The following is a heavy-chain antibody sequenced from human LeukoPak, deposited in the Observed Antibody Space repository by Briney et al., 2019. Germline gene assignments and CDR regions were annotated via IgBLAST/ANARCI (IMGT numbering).Heavy chain of an antibody. CDR2: ISYDGSNK. CDR1: GFTFSSYG. Sequence: PGRSLRLSCAASGFTFSSYGMHWVRQAPGKGLEWVAVISYDGSNKYYADSVKGRFTISRDNSKNTLYLQMNSLRGEDTAVYYCAEVTRRPVVPAAILRSFDYCGQGTLVTLSS. CDR3: AEVTRRPVVPAAILRSFDY. J-gene: IGHJ4*02. V-gene: IGHV3-30*18. D-gene: IGHD2-2*01.